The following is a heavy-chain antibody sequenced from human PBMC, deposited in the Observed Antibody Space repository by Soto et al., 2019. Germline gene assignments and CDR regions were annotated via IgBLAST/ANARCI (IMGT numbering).Heavy chain of an antibody. CDR1: GFTFSSYA. V-gene: IGHV3-30-3*01. D-gene: IGHD1-26*01. J-gene: IGHJ4*02. CDR2: ISYDGSNK. CDR3: AKGSRSYRPYYFDY. Sequence: PGGSLRLSCAASGFTFSSYAMHWVRQAPGKGLEWVAVISYDGSNKYYADSVKGRFTISRDNSKNTLYLQMNSLRAEDTAVYYCAKGSRSYRPYYFDYWGQGSLVTVSS.